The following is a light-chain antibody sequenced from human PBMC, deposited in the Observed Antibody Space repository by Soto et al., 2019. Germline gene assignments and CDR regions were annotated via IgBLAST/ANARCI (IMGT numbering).Light chain of an antibody. CDR1: QSIASY. Sequence: DLQMTQSPASLSASVGDRVTSTCRASQSIASYLNWYQQKPGKAPKLLIYAASSLQSGVPSRFSGSGSGTDFTLTISSLQPDDCATYYCQQSYSTLTFGPGTKVDIK. V-gene: IGKV1-39*01. J-gene: IGKJ3*01. CDR2: AAS. CDR3: QQSYSTLT.